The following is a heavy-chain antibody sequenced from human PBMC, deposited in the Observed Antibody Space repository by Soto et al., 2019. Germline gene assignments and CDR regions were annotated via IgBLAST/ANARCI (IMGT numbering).Heavy chain of an antibody. CDR3: ARARKNRVEMATIMDGMDV. CDR2: IIPIFGTA. V-gene: IGHV1-69*01. CDR1: GGTFSSYA. D-gene: IGHD5-12*01. Sequence: QVQLVQSGAEVKKPGSSVKVSCKASGGTFSSYAISWVRQAPGQGLEWMGGIIPIFGTANYAQKFQGRVTITADESTSTAYMELSSLRSEDTAVYYCARARKNRVEMATIMDGMDVWGQGTTVTVSS. J-gene: IGHJ6*02.